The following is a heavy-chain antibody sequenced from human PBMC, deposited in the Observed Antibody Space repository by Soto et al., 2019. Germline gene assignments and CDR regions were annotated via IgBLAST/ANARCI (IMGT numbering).Heavy chain of an antibody. V-gene: IGHV3-48*02. Sequence: EVQLVESGGRLVQPGGSLRLSCAASGFTFSSYSMNWVRQAPGKGLEWVSYISSSSSTIYYADSVKGRFTISRDNAKNSLYLQMNSLRDEDTAVYYCARVGEQWLVVSNYYYYGMDVWGQGTTVTVSS. CDR2: ISSSSSTI. D-gene: IGHD6-19*01. CDR3: ARVGEQWLVVSNYYYYGMDV. CDR1: GFTFSSYS. J-gene: IGHJ6*02.